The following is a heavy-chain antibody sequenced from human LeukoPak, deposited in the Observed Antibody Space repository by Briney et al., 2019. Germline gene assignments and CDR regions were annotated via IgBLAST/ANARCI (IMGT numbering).Heavy chain of an antibody. J-gene: IGHJ2*01. Sequence: GGSLRLSCAASGFTFSSYWMSWVRQAPGKGLEWVANIKQDGSEKYYVDSVKGRFTISRDNAKNSLYLQMNSLRAEDTAVYYCARVVPNWGHEGNWYFNLWGRGTLVTVSS. CDR2: IKQDGSEK. CDR1: GFTFSSYW. D-gene: IGHD7-27*01. V-gene: IGHV3-7*01. CDR3: ARVVPNWGHEGNWYFNL.